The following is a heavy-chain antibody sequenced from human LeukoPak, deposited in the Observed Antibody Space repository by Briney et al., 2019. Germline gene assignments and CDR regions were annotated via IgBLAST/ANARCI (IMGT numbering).Heavy chain of an antibody. CDR2: IWYDGSNK. CDR3: ATGGGGYNYHDY. Sequence: GGSLRLSCAASGFTFSSYGMHWVRQAPGKGLEWVAFIWYDGSNKYYADSVKGRFTISRDNSKNTLYLQMNSLRAEDTAVYYCATGGGGYNYHDYWGQGTLVTVSS. CDR1: GFTFSSYG. D-gene: IGHD5-12*01. J-gene: IGHJ4*02. V-gene: IGHV3-30*02.